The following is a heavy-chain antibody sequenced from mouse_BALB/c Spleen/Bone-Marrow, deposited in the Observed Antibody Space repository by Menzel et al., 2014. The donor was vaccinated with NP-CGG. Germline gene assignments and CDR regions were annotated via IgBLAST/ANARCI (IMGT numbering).Heavy chain of an antibody. V-gene: IGHV1-7*01. CDR2: INPSTGYT. Sequence: QVQLQQSGAELAKPGASVKMSCKASGYTFTRYWIHWLKPGPGQGLEWIGYINPSTGYTEYNQKFKDKATLTADKSSSTAYMQLSSLTSEDSAVYYCARGDYYGKGGAMDYWGQGTSVTVSS. J-gene: IGHJ4*01. D-gene: IGHD1-1*01. CDR3: ARGDYYGKGGAMDY. CDR1: GYTFTRYW.